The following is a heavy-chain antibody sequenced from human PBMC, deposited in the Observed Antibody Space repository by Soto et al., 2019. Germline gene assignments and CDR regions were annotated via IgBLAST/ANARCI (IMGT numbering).Heavy chain of an antibody. D-gene: IGHD3-3*01. CDR1: GFTFSSYW. Sequence: GGSLRLSCAASGFTFSSYWMSWVRQAPGKGLEWVANIKQDGSEKYYVDSVKGRFTISRDNAKNSLYLQMNSLRAEDTAVYYCARVYYDFWSGYSYYYTDVWGKGTTVTVSS. CDR3: ARVYYDFWSGYSYYYTDV. J-gene: IGHJ6*03. CDR2: IKQDGSEK. V-gene: IGHV3-7*01.